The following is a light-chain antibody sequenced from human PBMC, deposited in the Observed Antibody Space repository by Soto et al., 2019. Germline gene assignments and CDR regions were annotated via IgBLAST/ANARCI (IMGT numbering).Light chain of an antibody. Sequence: QSALTQPPSASGTPGQRVTISCSGSSSNIGSNNVNWYQQLPGTAPKLLIYSNNQRPSGVPDRFSGSKSGSSASLAINGLQSEDEADYFCAAWDDSLNGFYVFGTGTKVTVL. V-gene: IGLV1-44*01. CDR3: AAWDDSLNGFYV. J-gene: IGLJ1*01. CDR1: SSNIGSNN. CDR2: SNN.